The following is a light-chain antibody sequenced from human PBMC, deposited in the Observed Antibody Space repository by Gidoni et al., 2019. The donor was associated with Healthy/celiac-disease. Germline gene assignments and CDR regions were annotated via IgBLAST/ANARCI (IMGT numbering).Light chain of an antibody. CDR1: QSANTY. V-gene: IGKV3-20*01. CDR3: QQYASSPLT. CDR2: DAS. Sequence: EIVLAQSPVTLSLTPGERATLSCRASQSANTYLAWDQQRPGQTPRLLIFDASSRATGIPDRFSGSGSGTDVTLTISRLEPQDLAVYYCQQYASSPLTFGQGTRLEIK. J-gene: IGKJ5*01.